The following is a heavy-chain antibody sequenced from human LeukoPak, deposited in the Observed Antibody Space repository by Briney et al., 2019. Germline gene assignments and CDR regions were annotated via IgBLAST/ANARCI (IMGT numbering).Heavy chain of an antibody. J-gene: IGHJ4*02. CDR3: AKDEASRRWLPTGYFDY. Sequence: PGGSLRLSCAASGITFSSYGMSWVRQAPGKGLEWVSSISSTGGTTYYADSVKGRFTISRDNSKNTLYLQMNSLRAEDTAVYYCAKDEASRRWLPTGYFDYWGQGTLVTVSS. CDR2: ISSTGGTT. D-gene: IGHD5-24*01. CDR1: GITFSSYG. V-gene: IGHV3-23*01.